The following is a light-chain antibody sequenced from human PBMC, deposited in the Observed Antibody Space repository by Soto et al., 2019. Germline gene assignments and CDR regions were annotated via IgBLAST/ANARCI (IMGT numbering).Light chain of an antibody. CDR1: QSISSY. CDR2: AAS. J-gene: IGKJ1*01. CDR3: QQSFSAPWT. V-gene: IGKV1-39*01. Sequence: DIQMTQSPSSLSASVGDRVTITCRASQSISSYLNWYQQKPGKVPKLLIYAASSLQGGAPSRFSGSGSGTDFTLTISSLQPEDFATYYCQQSFSAPWTFGQGTKVEIK.